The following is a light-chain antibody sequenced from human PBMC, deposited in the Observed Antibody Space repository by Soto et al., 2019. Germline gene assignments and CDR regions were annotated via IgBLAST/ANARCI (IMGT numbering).Light chain of an antibody. Sequence: QSVLTQPASVSGSPGQSITISCTGTSSDVGAYTSVSWYQQHPGKAPKPMIYEVSNRPSGVSRRFSGSKSGNTASLTISGLQAEDEAHYYCSSYTSDNRDYVFGTGTKVTAL. V-gene: IGLV2-14*01. CDR3: SSYTSDNRDYV. J-gene: IGLJ1*01. CDR1: SSDVGAYTS. CDR2: EVS.